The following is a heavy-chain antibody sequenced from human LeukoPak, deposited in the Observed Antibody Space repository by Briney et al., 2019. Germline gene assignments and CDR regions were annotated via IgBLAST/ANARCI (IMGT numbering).Heavy chain of an antibody. V-gene: IGHV3-23*01. Sequence: GGSLRLSGAASGFTFSSYAMSWVRQAPGKGLEWVSAISGSGGSTYYADSVKGRFTISRDNSKNTLYLQMNRLRAEDTAVYYCAKDGDIVVVVAATDWGQGTLVTVSS. CDR2: ISGSGGST. D-gene: IGHD2-15*01. CDR3: AKDGDIVVVVAATD. J-gene: IGHJ4*02. CDR1: GFTFSSYA.